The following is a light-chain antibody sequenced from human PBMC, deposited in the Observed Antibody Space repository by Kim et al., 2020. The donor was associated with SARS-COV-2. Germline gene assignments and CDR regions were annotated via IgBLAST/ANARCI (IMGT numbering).Light chain of an antibody. CDR2: KDS. CDR1: ALPKQF. J-gene: IGLJ3*02. Sequence: PGQTARITCSGDALPKQFSYWYQQRPGQAPKLVIYKDSERPSGIPERFSGSRSGSTVTLAISGVQAEDEADYYCQSADISGISWVFGGGTQLTVL. CDR3: QSADISGISWV. V-gene: IGLV3-25*03.